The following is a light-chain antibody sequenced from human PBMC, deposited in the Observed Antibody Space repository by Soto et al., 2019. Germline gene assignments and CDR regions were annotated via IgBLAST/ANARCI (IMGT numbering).Light chain of an antibody. CDR1: QSVSSSY. J-gene: IGKJ2*01. CDR2: GAS. V-gene: IGKV3-20*01. Sequence: EIVLTQSPGTLSLSPGERATLSCRASQSVSSSYLAWYQQKPGQAPRLLIYGASSRATGIPARFSGSGSGTDFTLTISRLEPEDFAVYYCQQYGSSSYTFGQWTKLEIK. CDR3: QQYGSSSYT.